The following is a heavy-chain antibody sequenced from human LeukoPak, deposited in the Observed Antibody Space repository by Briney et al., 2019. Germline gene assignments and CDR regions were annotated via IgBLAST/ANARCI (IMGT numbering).Heavy chain of an antibody. V-gene: IGHV3-48*01. D-gene: IGHD7-27*01. Sequence: GGSLRLSCAASGFTLSSYSMNWGRQAPGKGLEWITYSSFSGDITYYADSVKGRFTTSRDNGKNSLYLQMNSLRVDDTAVYYCARDLGATGEPDYWGQGTLVTVSS. J-gene: IGHJ4*02. CDR1: GFTLSSYS. CDR3: ARDLGATGEPDY. CDR2: SSFSGDIT.